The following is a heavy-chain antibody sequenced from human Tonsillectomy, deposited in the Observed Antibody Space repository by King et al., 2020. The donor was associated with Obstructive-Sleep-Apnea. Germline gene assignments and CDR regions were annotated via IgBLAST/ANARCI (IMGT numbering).Heavy chain of an antibody. V-gene: IGHV4-39*01. CDR1: GGSISSSSYY. J-gene: IGHJ4*02. D-gene: IGHD3-10*01. Sequence: QLQLQESGPGLVKPSETLSLTCTVSGGSISSSSYYWGWIRQPPGKGLEWIGSIYYSGSTYYNPSLKSRISISVDTSKNQFSLKLSSVTAADTAVYYCARLDYGSGVNFDYWGQGTLVTVSS. CDR3: ARLDYGSGVNFDY. CDR2: IYYSGST.